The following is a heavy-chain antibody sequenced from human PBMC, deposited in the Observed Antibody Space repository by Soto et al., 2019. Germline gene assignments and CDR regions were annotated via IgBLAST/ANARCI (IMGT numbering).Heavy chain of an antibody. V-gene: IGHV3-33*01. J-gene: IGHJ6*02. D-gene: IGHD6-19*01. CDR2: IWYDGSNK. CDR3: ARGEAPLISYSSDYYYYGMDV. Sequence: HPGGSLRLSCAASGFTFSIYGMHWVRQAPGKGLEWVAVIWYDGSNKYYADSVKGRFTISRDNSKNTLYLQMNSLRAEDTAVYYCARGEAPLISYSSDYYYYGMDVWGQGTTVTVSS. CDR1: GFTFSIYG.